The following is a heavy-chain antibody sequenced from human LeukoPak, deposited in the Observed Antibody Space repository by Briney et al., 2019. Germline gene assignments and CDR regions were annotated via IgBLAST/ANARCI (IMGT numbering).Heavy chain of an antibody. Sequence: ASVKVSCKASGYTFTSYGISWVRQAPGQGLEWMGWISAYDGNTNYAQKLQGRVTVTTDTSTSTAYMELRSLRSDDTAVYYCARDPCSSTSCYLNYFDYWGQGTLVTVSS. CDR3: ARDPCSSTSCYLNYFDY. CDR2: ISAYDGNT. CDR1: GYTFTSYG. V-gene: IGHV1-18*01. D-gene: IGHD2-2*01. J-gene: IGHJ4*02.